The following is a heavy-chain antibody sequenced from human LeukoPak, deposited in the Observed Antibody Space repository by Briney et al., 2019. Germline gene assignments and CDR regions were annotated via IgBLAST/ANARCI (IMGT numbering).Heavy chain of an antibody. Sequence: GESLRLSCAASGFTFTKFWMSWVRQAPGKGLEWVANIQEVGKKENYVHSVKGRFTISREHAQNSIYLQMNSFRVEDTAVYYCAKDIVGGGDDYWGQGTLVIVSS. J-gene: IGHJ4*02. CDR2: IQEVGKKE. D-gene: IGHD2-21*02. CDR1: GFTFTKFW. CDR3: AKDIVGGGDDY. V-gene: IGHV3-7*01.